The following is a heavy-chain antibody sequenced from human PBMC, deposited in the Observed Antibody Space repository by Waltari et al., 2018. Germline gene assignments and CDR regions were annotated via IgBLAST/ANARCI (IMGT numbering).Heavy chain of an antibody. V-gene: IGHV1-24*01. D-gene: IGHD2-2*01. CDR2: FDPEDGET. Sequence: VQLVQSGAEVKKPGASVKVTAKVSAYTRPKLYTHWDGQDPGKGLEWMGGFDPEDGETIYAQKFQGRVTMTEDTSTDTAYMELSSLRSEDTAVYYCATALVVPAAMRYYYYGMDVWGQGTTVTVSS. CDR1: AYTRPKLY. CDR3: ATALVVPAAMRYYYYGMDV. J-gene: IGHJ6*02.